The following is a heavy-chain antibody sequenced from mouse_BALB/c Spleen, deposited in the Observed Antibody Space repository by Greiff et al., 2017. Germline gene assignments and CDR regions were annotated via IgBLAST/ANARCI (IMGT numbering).Heavy chain of an antibody. CDR1: GFTFSSYA. J-gene: IGHJ4*01. D-gene: IGHD3-1*01. Sequence: EVKLVESGGGLVKPGGSLKLSCAASGFTFSSYAMSWVRQSPEKRLEWVAEISSGGSYTYYPDTVTGRFTISRDNAKNTLYLEMSSLRSEDTAMYYCARDTGDFYYYAMDYWGQGTSVTVSS. V-gene: IGHV5-9-4*01. CDR3: ARDTGDFYYYAMDY. CDR2: ISSGGSYT.